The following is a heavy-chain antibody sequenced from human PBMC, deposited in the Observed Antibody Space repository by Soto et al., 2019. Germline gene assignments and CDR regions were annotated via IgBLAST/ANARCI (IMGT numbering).Heavy chain of an antibody. CDR1: ADSLAAYY. D-gene: IGHD4-4*01. V-gene: IGHV4-59*12. J-gene: IGHJ4*02. CDR3: ARGGAPTTVTTCFDY. CDR2: VHVFGTT. Sequence: SETLSLTCSVSADSLAAYYWNWIRQTPGKGLEWVGYVHVFGTTRYKPSLKSRVTISMDTSKNQLSLKLTSVTAADTAVYYCARGGAPTTVTTCFDYRGQGTPVTVSS.